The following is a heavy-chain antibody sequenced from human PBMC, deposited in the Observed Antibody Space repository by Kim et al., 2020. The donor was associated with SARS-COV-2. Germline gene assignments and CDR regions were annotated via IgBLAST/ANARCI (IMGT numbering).Heavy chain of an antibody. CDR1: GGSFSGYY. D-gene: IGHD5-18*01. CDR3: ARGREEIQIWLFGVRRTVYYFDS. Sequence: SETLSLTCAVYGGSFSGYYWSWIRQPPGKGLEWIGEINHSGSTNYNPSLKSRVTISVDTSKNQFSLKLSSVTAADTAVYYCARGREEIQIWLFGVRRTVYYFDSWGQGTLVTVSS. J-gene: IGHJ4*02. V-gene: IGHV4-34*01. CDR2: INHSGST.